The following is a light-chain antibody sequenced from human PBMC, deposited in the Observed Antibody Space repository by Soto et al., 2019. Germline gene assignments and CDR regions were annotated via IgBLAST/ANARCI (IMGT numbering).Light chain of an antibody. Sequence: QSALTQPPSASGTPGQRVTISCSGSSSNIGINFVSWYQQLPGAAPRLLIYMNNHRPSGVPDRFSGSKSGTSVSLAISGLRSEDEADYYCATWDDSLIGPVFGGGTKLTVL. CDR2: MNN. CDR1: SSNIGINF. V-gene: IGLV1-47*01. J-gene: IGLJ2*01. CDR3: ATWDDSLIGPV.